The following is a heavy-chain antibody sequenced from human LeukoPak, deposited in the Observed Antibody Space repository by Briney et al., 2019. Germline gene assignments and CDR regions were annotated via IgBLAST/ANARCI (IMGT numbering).Heavy chain of an antibody. CDR1: GGSISSSSYY. CDR2: INHSGST. V-gene: IGHV4-39*07. Sequence: SETLSLTCTVSGGSISSSSYYWGWIRQPPGKGLEWIGEINHSGSTNYNPSLKSRVTISVDTSKNQFSLKLSSVTAADTAVYYCARGRILYFKKSYYFDYWGQGTLVTVSS. J-gene: IGHJ4*02. D-gene: IGHD2-8*01. CDR3: ARGRILYFKKSYYFDY.